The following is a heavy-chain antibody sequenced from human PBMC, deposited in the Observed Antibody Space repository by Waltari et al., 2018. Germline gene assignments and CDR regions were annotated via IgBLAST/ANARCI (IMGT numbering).Heavy chain of an antibody. V-gene: IGHV4-4*02. J-gene: IGHJ4*02. CDR1: GGSISSSNW. CDR3: AIDSSGWYRSLNY. D-gene: IGHD6-19*01. CDR2: IYHSGST. Sequence: QVQLQESGPGLVKPSGTLSLTCAVSGGSISSSNWWSWVRQPPGKGLGWIGEIYHSGSTNYNPSLKSRVTISVDKSKTQFSLKLSSVTAADTAVYYCAIDSSGWYRSLNYWGQGTLVTVSS.